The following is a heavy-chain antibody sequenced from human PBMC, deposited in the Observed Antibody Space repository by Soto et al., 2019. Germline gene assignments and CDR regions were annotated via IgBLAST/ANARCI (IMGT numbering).Heavy chain of an antibody. V-gene: IGHV3-33*01. CDR1: GFTFSSYV. D-gene: IGHD5-12*01. J-gene: IGHJ6*02. CDR2: IWYDGSNK. CDR3: ARDNRLQPYYYYGMDV. Sequence: GGSLRRSWAASGFTFSSYVMHWVRQAPGKGLEWVAVIWYDGSNKYYADSVKGRFTISRDNSKNTLYLQMNSLRAEDTAVYYCARDNRLQPYYYYGMDVWGQGTTVTVSS.